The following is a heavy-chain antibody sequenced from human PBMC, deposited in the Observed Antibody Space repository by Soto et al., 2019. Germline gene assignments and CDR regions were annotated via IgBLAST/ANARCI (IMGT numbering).Heavy chain of an antibody. J-gene: IGHJ5*02. CDR1: GYSFSTYH. V-gene: IGHV1-46*01. Sequence: QVQLVQSGAEVKMPGTSVKVSCKASGYSFSTYHRHWVRQAPGQGLEWLGFINPDGGATNSAQKFQGRLRLTRDTPTSTVSMELSSLRHDDTAVYYCARGDIVLVPASEGNWFDPWGQVTLVTV. CDR2: INPDGGAT. CDR3: ARGDIVLVPASEGNWFDP. D-gene: IGHD2-2*01.